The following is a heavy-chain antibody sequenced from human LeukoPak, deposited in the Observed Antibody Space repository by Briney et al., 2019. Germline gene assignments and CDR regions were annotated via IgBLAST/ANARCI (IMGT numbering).Heavy chain of an antibody. D-gene: IGHD3-22*01. CDR1: GFTFSSYA. V-gene: IGHV3-23*01. J-gene: IGHJ6*02. CDR3: ARAITMIVVGSREGV. CDR2: ISGSGGST. Sequence: PGGSLRLSCAASGFTFSSYAMSWVRQAPGKGLEWVSAISGSGGSTYYADSVKGRFTISRDNSKNTLYLQMNSLRAEDTAVYYCARAITMIVVGSREGVWGQGTTVTVSS.